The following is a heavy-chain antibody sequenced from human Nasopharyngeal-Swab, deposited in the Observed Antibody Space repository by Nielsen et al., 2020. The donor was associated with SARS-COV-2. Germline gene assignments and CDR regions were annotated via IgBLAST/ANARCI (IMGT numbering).Heavy chain of an antibody. V-gene: IGHV4-61*02. CDR2: MYTSGET. D-gene: IGHD3-3*01. CDR3: ARDGVLSPIDY. Sequence: WIRQPPGKGLEWIGRMYTSGETYYNPSLKSRVTISEDTSKNQFSLKMRSVTAADTATYYCARDGVLSPIDYWGQGTLVTAPQ. J-gene: IGHJ4*02.